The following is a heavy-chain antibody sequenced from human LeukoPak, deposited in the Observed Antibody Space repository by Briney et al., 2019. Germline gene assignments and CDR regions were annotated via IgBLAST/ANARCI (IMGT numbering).Heavy chain of an antibody. D-gene: IGHD1-26*01. CDR3: ASPRRSYSGSYMYYFDY. V-gene: IGHV4-34*01. Sequence: SETLSLTCAVYGGSFSGYYWSWIRQPPGKGLEWIGEINHSGSTNYNPSLKSRVTISVDTSKNQFSLKLNSVTAADTAVYYCASPRRSYSGSYMYYFDYWGQGILVTVSS. CDR1: GGSFSGYY. CDR2: INHSGST. J-gene: IGHJ4*02.